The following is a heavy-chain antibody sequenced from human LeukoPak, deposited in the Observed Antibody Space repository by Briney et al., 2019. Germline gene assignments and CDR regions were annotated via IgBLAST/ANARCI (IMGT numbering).Heavy chain of an antibody. CDR2: IYSGGST. D-gene: IGHD5-12*01. Sequence: GGSLRVSCAASEFTVRYNYMTWVRQAPGKGLEWVSGIYSGGSTYYADFVKGRFTISRDNSKNTLYLQMNSLRVEDTAVYFCARGGYDGDGGLDNWGQGTLVTVSS. J-gene: IGHJ4*02. CDR3: ARGGYDGDGGLDN. CDR1: EFTVRYNY. V-gene: IGHV3-53*01.